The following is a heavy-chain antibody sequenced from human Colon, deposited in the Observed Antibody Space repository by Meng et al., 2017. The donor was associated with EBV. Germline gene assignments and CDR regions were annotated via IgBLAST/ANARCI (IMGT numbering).Heavy chain of an antibody. Sequence: VQLQQWGAGRLKPSETLSRSCAVYGGSFRDYYWTWIRHPPGKGLEWIGEIDHRGNTKYNPSLKSRVTISLDTSKKQFSLKVSSVTAADSAVYYCARRGPSGNFSPWSQGALVTVSS. D-gene: IGHD3-10*01. J-gene: IGHJ5*02. CDR1: GGSFRDYY. V-gene: IGHV4-34*01. CDR3: ARRGPSGNFSP. CDR2: IDHRGNT.